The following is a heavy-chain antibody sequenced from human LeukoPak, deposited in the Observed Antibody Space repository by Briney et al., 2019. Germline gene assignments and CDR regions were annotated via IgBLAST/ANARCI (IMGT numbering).Heavy chain of an antibody. CDR2: IYSGGST. D-gene: IGHD3-22*01. CDR3: TRGPGLSDSDYIDV. Sequence: GGSLRLSCAASGFTVSSNYMSWVRQAPGKGLEWVSVIYSGGSTYYADSVKGRFTISRDNSKNTLYLQMSSLRADDTAVYYCTRGPGLSDSDYIDVWGKGTTVTVSS. V-gene: IGHV3-53*05. CDR1: GFTVSSNY. J-gene: IGHJ6*03.